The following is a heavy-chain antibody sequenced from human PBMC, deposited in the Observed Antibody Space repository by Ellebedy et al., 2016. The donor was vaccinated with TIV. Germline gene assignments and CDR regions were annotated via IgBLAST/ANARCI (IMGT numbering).Heavy chain of an antibody. D-gene: IGHD4-11*01. J-gene: IGHJ4*02. CDR3: AKDDSERTPPMTKTDY. V-gene: IGHV3-30*18. CDR2: MAYDGSYQ. CDR1: GFTFSSYG. Sequence: GESLKISCAASGFTFSSYGMHWVRPAPGKGLAWVAVMAYDGSYQYYADSVKGRFTISRDNSRKTLYLEMKSRRAEDTAVYYWAKDDSERTPPMTKTDYWGQGTLVTVSS.